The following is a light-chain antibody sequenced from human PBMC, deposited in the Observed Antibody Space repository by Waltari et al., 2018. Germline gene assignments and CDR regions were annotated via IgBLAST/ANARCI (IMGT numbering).Light chain of an antibody. CDR1: SSNIGSNT. CDR2: SNN. V-gene: IGLV1-44*01. CDR3: AAWDDSLGVV. J-gene: IGLJ2*01. Sequence: QSVLTQPPSASGTHGQRVTISCSGSSSNIGSNTVNWYQQLPGTAPKLLIYSNNQRPSGVPDRFSGSKSGTSASLAISGLQSEDEADYYCAAWDDSLGVVFGGGTKLTVL.